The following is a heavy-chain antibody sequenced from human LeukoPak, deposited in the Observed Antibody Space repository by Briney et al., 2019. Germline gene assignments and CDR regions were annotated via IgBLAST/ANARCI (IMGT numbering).Heavy chain of an antibody. D-gene: IGHD3-3*02. Sequence: ASVKVSCKASGGTFSSYAISWVRQAPGEGLEWMGGITPIFGTANYAQKFQGRVTITANESTSTAYMELSSLRSEDTAVYYCARQRGIYFDYWGQGALVTVSS. CDR3: ARQRGIYFDY. J-gene: IGHJ4*02. CDR1: GGTFSSYA. CDR2: ITPIFGTA. V-gene: IGHV1-69*13.